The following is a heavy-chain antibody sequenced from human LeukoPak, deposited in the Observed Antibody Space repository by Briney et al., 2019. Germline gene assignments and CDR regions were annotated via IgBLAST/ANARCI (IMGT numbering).Heavy chain of an antibody. CDR3: ASHTYYLSSGSFGH. V-gene: IGHV1-8*01. CDR2: MNPGGGNT. CDR1: GYTFTSFD. D-gene: IGHD3-10*01. J-gene: IGHJ4*02. Sequence: GASVKVSCKASGYTFTSFDINWVRQATGQGPEWMGWMNPGGGNTGYAQRFRGRVTITRDTSISTAYLELSTLTSEDTAVYYCASHTYYLSSGSFGHWGQGTLVTVSS.